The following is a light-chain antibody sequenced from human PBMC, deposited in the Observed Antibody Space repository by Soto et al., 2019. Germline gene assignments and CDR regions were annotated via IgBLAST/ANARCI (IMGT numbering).Light chain of an antibody. V-gene: IGLV2-11*01. CDR2: DVS. CDR1: SSDVGGYNY. Sequence: QAVVTQPRSVSGSPGQSVTISCTGSSSDVGGYNYVSWYQQHPGKAPKFLIYDVSKRPSGVPDRFSGSKSGNTASLTISGLQAEDEADYYCCSYAGTYGPIFGGGTQLTVL. CDR3: CSYAGTYGPI. J-gene: IGLJ2*01.